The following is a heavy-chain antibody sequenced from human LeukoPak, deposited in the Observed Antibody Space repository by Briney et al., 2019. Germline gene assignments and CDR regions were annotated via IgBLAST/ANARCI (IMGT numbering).Heavy chain of an antibody. J-gene: IGHJ4*02. Sequence: RSETLSLTCNVSGYSISSGYYWGWIRQPPGKALEWIGTTFHSGSPNYNPSLKSRVTISIDTSKNQFSLKLSSVTAADTAFYYCARDAGGDFDYWGQGTLVTVSS. CDR3: ARDAGGDFDY. D-gene: IGHD2-21*01. CDR2: TFHSGSP. CDR1: GYSISSGYY. V-gene: IGHV4-38-2*02.